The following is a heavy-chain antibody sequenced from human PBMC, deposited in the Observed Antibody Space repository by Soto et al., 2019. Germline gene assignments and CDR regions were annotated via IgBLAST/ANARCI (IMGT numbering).Heavy chain of an antibody. CDR2: ISYDGSNK. V-gene: IGHV3-30-3*01. CDR1: GFTFSSYA. Sequence: PGGSLRLSCAASGFTFSSYAMHWVRQAPGKGLEWVAVISYDGSNKYYADSVKGRFTISRDNSKNTLYLQMNRLRAEDTAVYYCAKDGVGRHWLPRGNFDYWGQGTLVIGSS. J-gene: IGHJ4*01. CDR3: AKDGVGRHWLPRGNFDY. D-gene: IGHD6-19*01.